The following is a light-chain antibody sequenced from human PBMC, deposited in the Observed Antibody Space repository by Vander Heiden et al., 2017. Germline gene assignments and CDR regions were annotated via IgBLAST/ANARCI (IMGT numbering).Light chain of an antibody. CDR2: GAS. J-gene: IGKJ2*01. Sequence: LVLPPSPASLSVSPAATATLSCRASQSVSSNLAWYQQKPGQAPRRLIYGASTRATGSPARFSGSGSGTEFTLSISSRQSEDFAVYDCQQKNNWAVTFGQGTKLGMK. CDR3: QQKNNWAVT. V-gene: IGKV3-15*01. CDR1: QSVSSN.